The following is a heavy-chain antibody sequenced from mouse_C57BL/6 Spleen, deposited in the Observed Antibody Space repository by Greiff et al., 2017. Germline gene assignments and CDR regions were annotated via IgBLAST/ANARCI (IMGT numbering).Heavy chain of an antibody. CDR1: GYTFTDYY. J-gene: IGHJ4*01. Sequence: EFQLQQSGPVLVKLGASVKMSCKASGYTFTDYYMNWVKQSHGKSLEWIGVINPYTGGTSYNQKFKGKATLTVDKSSSTAYMELNSLTSEDSAVYYYARSSYVDAMDYWGQGTSVTVSS. CDR2: INPYTGGT. D-gene: IGHD2-12*01. V-gene: IGHV1-19*01. CDR3: ARSSYVDAMDY.